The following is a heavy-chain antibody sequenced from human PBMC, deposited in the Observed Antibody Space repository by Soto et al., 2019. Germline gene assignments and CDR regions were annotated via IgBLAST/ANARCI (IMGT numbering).Heavy chain of an antibody. CDR1: GDSISSSTYY. CDR2: MLYSGNT. Sequence: SETLSLTCTVSGDSISSSTYYWVWIRQSPGKGPEWIGSMLYSGNTYYNPSLKNRVTRSVDTSKNQFSLKLSSVTAADTAVYYCARDRARYYYGSGPLIDYWGQGTLVTVSS. D-gene: IGHD3-10*01. V-gene: IGHV4-39*02. J-gene: IGHJ4*02. CDR3: ARDRARYYYGSGPLIDY.